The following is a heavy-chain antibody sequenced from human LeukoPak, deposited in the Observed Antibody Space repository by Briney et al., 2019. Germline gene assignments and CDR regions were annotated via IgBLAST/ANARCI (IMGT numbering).Heavy chain of an antibody. CDR1: GFTFSGSA. Sequence: GGSLRLSCAASGFTFSGSAMHWVRQASGKGLEWVGRIRSKANSYATAYAASVKGRFTISRDDSTNTATLQMNSLKTEDTAVYYCTIPPRDSGIHTRGYWGQGTLVTVSS. CDR2: IRSKANSYAT. V-gene: IGHV3-73*01. J-gene: IGHJ4*02. D-gene: IGHD1-26*01. CDR3: TIPPRDSGIHTRGY.